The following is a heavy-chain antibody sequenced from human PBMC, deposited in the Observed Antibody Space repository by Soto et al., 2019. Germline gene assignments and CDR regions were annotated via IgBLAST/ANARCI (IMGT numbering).Heavy chain of an antibody. CDR2: IKDDGSEK. CDR3: AREEYSSSSLAFDI. J-gene: IGHJ3*02. D-gene: IGHD6-6*01. Sequence: EVQLVESGGGLVQPGGSLRLSCAASGFTFSTYWMTWVRQAPGKRLEWVANIKDDGSEKSYVDSVRGRFTISRDNSKNTLYLQMNSLRAEDTAVYYCAREEYSSSSLAFDIWGQGTMVTVSS. V-gene: IGHV3-7*03. CDR1: GFTFSTYW.